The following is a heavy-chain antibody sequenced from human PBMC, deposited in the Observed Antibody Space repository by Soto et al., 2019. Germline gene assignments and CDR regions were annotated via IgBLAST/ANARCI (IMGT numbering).Heavy chain of an antibody. Sequence: PGGSLRLSCAASGFTFSSYAMSWVRQAPGKGLEWVSAISGSGGSTYYADSVKGRFTISRDNSKNTLYLQMNSLRAEDTAVYYCAKEAYSSSWYSSRPGGMDVWGQGTTATVSS. J-gene: IGHJ6*02. V-gene: IGHV3-23*01. D-gene: IGHD6-13*01. CDR3: AKEAYSSSWYSSRPGGMDV. CDR2: ISGSGGST. CDR1: GFTFSSYA.